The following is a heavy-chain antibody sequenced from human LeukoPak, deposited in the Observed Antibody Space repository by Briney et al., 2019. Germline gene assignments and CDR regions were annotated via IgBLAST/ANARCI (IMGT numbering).Heavy chain of an antibody. V-gene: IGHV1-46*01. Sequence: ASVKVSCKASGYTFTPYYMHWVRQAPGQGLEWMGIINPSGGSTSYAQKFQGRVTMTRDMSTSTVYMELSSLRSEDTAVYYCARGRGSIAVAGTKAPNDYWGQGTLVTVSS. D-gene: IGHD6-19*01. CDR3: ARGRGSIAVAGTKAPNDY. CDR1: GYTFTPYY. J-gene: IGHJ4*02. CDR2: INPSGGST.